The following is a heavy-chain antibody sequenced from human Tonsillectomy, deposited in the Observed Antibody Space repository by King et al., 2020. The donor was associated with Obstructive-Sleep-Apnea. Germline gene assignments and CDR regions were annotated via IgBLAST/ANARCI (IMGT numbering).Heavy chain of an antibody. CDR3: ARDSGVVAATLTDWFDP. J-gene: IGHJ5*02. Sequence: QLQESGPGLVKPSQTLSLTCTVSGGSISSGDYYWSWIRQPPGKGLEWIGYIYYSGSTYYNPSLKSRVTISVDTSKNQFSLKLSSVTAADTAVYYCARDSGVVAATLTDWFDPWGQGTLVTVSS. D-gene: IGHD2-15*01. V-gene: IGHV4-30-4*01. CDR2: IYYSGST. CDR1: GGSISSGDYY.